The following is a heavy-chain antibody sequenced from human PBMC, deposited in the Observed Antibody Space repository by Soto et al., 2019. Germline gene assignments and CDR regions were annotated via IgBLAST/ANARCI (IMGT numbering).Heavy chain of an antibody. J-gene: IGHJ4*02. V-gene: IGHV3-33*01. CDR1: GFTFSNYG. D-gene: IGHD3-22*01. Sequence: QVQLVESGGGVVQPGRSLRLSCAASGFTFSNYGIHWVRQAPGKGLEWVAVIWYDGSNKYYADSVKGRFTVSRDNSKNTLYLQMNSVRGEDTAVYFCARHYYESSGYYQTFDYWGQGTLVTVSS. CDR2: IWYDGSNK. CDR3: ARHYYESSGYYQTFDY.